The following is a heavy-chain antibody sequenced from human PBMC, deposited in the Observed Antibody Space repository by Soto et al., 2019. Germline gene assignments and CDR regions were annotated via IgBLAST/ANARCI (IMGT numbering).Heavy chain of an antibody. CDR2: ISGSGGST. CDR3: AKAKDLHLGELSSPDV. V-gene: IGHV3-23*01. Sequence: GESLKISCAASGFTFSSYAMSWVRQAPGKGLEWVSAISGSGGSTYYADSVKGRFTISRDNSKNTLYLQMNSLRAEDMAVYYCAKAKDLHLGELSSPDVWGQGTTVTVSS. J-gene: IGHJ6*02. D-gene: IGHD3-16*02. CDR1: GFTFSSYA.